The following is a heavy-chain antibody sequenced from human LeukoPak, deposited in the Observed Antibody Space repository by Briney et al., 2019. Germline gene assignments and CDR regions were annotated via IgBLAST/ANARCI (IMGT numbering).Heavy chain of an antibody. J-gene: IGHJ4*02. CDR2: IRYDGSNK. CDR3: ATLAGGSTTHDY. D-gene: IGHD2-2*01. Sequence: GGSLRLSCAASGFTFSSYGMHWVRQAPGKGLEWVAFIRYDGSNKYYADSVKGRFTISRDNSKNTLYLKMNSLRAEDTAVYYCATLAGGSTTHDYWGQGTLVTVSS. CDR1: GFTFSSYG. V-gene: IGHV3-30*02.